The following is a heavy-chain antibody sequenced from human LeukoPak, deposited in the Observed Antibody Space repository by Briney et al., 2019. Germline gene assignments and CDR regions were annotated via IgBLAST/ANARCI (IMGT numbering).Heavy chain of an antibody. CDR2: IVVGSGNT. Sequence: SVKVSCKASGFTFTSSAMQWVRQARGQRLEWIGWIVVGSGNTNYAQKFQERVTMTRDTSTSTVYMELSSLRSEDTAVYYCARDSIVGATTYYFDYWDQGTLVTVSS. V-gene: IGHV1-58*02. CDR1: GFTFTSSA. D-gene: IGHD1-26*01. CDR3: ARDSIVGATTYYFDY. J-gene: IGHJ4*02.